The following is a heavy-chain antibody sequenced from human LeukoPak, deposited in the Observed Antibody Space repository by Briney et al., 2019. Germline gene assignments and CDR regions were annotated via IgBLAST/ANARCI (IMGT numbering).Heavy chain of an antibody. CDR2: IRYDGSNK. CDR1: GFTFSSYG. Sequence: PGGSLRLSCAASGFTFSSYGMHWVRQAPGKGLEWVAFIRYDGSNKYYADSVKGRFTISRDNSKNTLYLQMNSLRAEDTAVYYCAKDTAYYDILTGGVYYFDYWGQGTLVTVSS. D-gene: IGHD3-9*01. J-gene: IGHJ4*02. CDR3: AKDTAYYDILTGGVYYFDY. V-gene: IGHV3-30*02.